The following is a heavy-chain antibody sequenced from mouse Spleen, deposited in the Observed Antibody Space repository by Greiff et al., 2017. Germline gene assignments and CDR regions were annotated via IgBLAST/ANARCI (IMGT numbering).Heavy chain of an antibody. CDR3: TRGPSNFYAMDY. CDR2: ISSGGDYI. CDR1: GFTFSSYA. J-gene: IGHJ4*01. V-gene: IGHV5-9-1*02. Sequence: EVKLVESGEGLVKPGGSLKLSCAASGFTFSSYAMSWVRQTPEKRLEWVAYISSGGDYIYYADTVKGRFTISRDNARNTLYLQMSSLKSEDTAMYYCTRGPSNFYAMDYWGQGTSVTVSS.